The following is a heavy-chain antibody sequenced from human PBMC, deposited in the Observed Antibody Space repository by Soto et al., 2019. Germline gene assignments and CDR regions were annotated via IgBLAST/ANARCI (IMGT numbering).Heavy chain of an antibody. CDR3: ARLEGLATISYYFDF. J-gene: IGHJ4*02. Sequence: QLQESGPGLVKPSETLSLTCSVSGDSINSDKYYWGWIRQPPGKGLEWIGSIYYRGNTYYNPSLQTRVTISRAKSKSPCSLRLSSVTAADSAVYFCARLEGLATISYYFDFWGQGAQVPVSS. D-gene: IGHD3-9*01. CDR1: GDSINSDKYY. CDR2: IYYRGNT. V-gene: IGHV4-39*01.